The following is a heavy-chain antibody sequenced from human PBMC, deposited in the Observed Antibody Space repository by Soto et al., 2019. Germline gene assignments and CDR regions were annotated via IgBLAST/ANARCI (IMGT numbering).Heavy chain of an antibody. CDR3: AKLGYCTGGTCYLDYYYGVDV. V-gene: IGHV3-23*01. CDR2: ISSGGNT. J-gene: IGHJ6*02. Sequence: QLLESGGGLVQPGGSLRLSCEASGFSFSRNAMSWVRQAPGKGLEWVSSISSGGNTYYPDPVKGRFTISSDNSKNTKSLQMTSLGAEDTAVYYCAKLGYCTGGTCYLDYYYGVDVWGQGTTVTVS. D-gene: IGHD2-15*01. CDR1: GFSFSRNA.